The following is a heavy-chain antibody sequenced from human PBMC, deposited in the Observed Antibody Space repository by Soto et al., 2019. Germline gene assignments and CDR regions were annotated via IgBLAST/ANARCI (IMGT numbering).Heavy chain of an antibody. CDR2: ISWDGGST. CDR3: ARKMVWFGEPRDYYYGMDV. V-gene: IGHV3-43*01. Sequence: GGSLRLSCAASGFTFDDYTMHWVRQAPGKGLEWVSLISWDGGSTYYADSVKGRFTISRDNSKNSLYLQMNSLRTEDTAFYYCARKMVWFGEPRDYYYGMDVWGQGTTVTVSS. J-gene: IGHJ6*02. D-gene: IGHD3-10*01. CDR1: GFTFDDYT.